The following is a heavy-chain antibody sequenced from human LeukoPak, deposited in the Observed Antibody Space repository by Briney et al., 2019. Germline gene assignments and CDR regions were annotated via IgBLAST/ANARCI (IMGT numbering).Heavy chain of an antibody. D-gene: IGHD5-18*01. Sequence: PSETLSLTCTVSGGSISSGDYYWSWIRQPPGAGLEWIGFISYSGSTYHNPSLKSRVTMSVDTSKNQFSLNLRSVTAADTAVYYCARDRYSYGFWGQGILVTVSS. CDR2: ISYSGST. CDR1: GGSISSGDYY. CDR3: ARDRYSYGF. J-gene: IGHJ4*02. V-gene: IGHV4-61*08.